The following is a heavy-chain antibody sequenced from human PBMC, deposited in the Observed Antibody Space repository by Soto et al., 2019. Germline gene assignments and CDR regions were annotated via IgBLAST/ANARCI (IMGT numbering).Heavy chain of an antibody. D-gene: IGHD3-10*01. CDR2: IDKVGTDS. CDR1: EFTFSGRL. V-gene: IGHV3-74*01. Sequence: EVQLVESGGGLVQPGGSLRLSCAASEFTFSGRLVHWVRQAPGKGLVWVSGIDKVGTDSTYADSVKGRFTSSRDNAKNTVYLQMNSLRVDDTAVYYCARGWFGPDVWGKGTTVTVSS. J-gene: IGHJ6*03. CDR3: ARGWFGPDV.